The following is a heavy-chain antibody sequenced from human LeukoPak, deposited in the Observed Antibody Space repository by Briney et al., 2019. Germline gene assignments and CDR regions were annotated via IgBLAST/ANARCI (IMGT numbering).Heavy chain of an antibody. V-gene: IGHV4-34*01. Sequence: SETLSLTCAVYGGSFSGYYWSWIRQPPGKGLEWIGEINHSGSTNYNPSLKSRVTISVDTSKNQFSLKLSSVTAADTAVYYCARDSWYWRRGSYRYTDYWGQGTLVTVSS. J-gene: IGHJ4*02. CDR1: GGSFSGYY. CDR2: INHSGST. D-gene: IGHD3-16*02. CDR3: ARDSWYWRRGSYRYTDY.